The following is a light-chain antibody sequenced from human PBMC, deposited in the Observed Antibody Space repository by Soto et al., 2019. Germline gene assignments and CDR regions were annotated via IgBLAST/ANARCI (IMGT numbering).Light chain of an antibody. V-gene: IGLV2-8*01. CDR2: EVN. Sequence: QSALTQPPSASGSPGQSVAISCTGTSSDVGGYNYVSWYQQHPGKAPKLMIYEVNKRPSGVPDRFSGSKSGNTASLTVSGLQAEDEADYYCGTWDTSLSAYVFGPGTKLTVL. J-gene: IGLJ1*01. CDR3: GTWDTSLSAYV. CDR1: SSDVGGYNY.